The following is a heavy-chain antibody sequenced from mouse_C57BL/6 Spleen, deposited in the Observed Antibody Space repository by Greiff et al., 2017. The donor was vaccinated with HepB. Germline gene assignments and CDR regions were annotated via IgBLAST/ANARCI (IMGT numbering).Heavy chain of an antibody. CDR2: IRLKSDNYAT. V-gene: IGHV6-3*01. D-gene: IGHD4-1*01. CDR3: TVFSWGAWFAY. Sequence: EVKLEESGGGLVQPGGSMKLSCVASGFTFSNYWMNWVRQSPEKGLEWVAQIRLKSDNYATHYAESVKGRFTISRDDSKSSVYLQMNNLRAEDTGIYYCTVFSWGAWFAYWGQGTLVTVSA. J-gene: IGHJ3*01. CDR1: GFTFSNYW.